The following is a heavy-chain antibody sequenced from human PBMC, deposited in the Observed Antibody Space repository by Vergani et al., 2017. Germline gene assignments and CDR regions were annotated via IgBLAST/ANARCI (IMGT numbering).Heavy chain of an antibody. CDR2: FYFSGNT. D-gene: IGHD6-19*01. V-gene: IGHV4-39*01. J-gene: IGHJ5*02. CDR1: GGSISSSSYY. CDR3: ARHRGGIAVAGTNWFDP. Sequence: QLQLQESGPGLVKPSETLFLTCTVSGGSISSSSYYWGWIRQPPGKGLGRIGSFYFSGNTYYNPSLKRRVTSSVDTSKNQFSLKLSLVTAAGTAVYYCARHRGGIAVAGTNWFDPWGQGTLVTVSS.